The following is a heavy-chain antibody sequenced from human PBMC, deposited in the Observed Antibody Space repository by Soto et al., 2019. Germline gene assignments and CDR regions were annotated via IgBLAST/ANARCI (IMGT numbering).Heavy chain of an antibody. CDR2: ISYDGSNK. CDR1: GFTFSSYG. CDR3: AKGPYSSSTSGRYYYYYYGMDV. D-gene: IGHD6-6*01. V-gene: IGHV3-30*18. Sequence: GGSLRLSXAAPGFTFSSYGMHWVRQAPGKGLEWVAVISYDGSNKYYADSVKGRFTISRDNSKNTLYLQMNSLRAEDTAVYYCAKGPYSSSTSGRYYYYYYGMDVWGQGTTVTVSS. J-gene: IGHJ6*02.